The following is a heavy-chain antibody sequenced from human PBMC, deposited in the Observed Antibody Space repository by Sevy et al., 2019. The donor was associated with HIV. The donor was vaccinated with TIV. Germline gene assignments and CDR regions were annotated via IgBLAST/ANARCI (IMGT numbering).Heavy chain of an antibody. V-gene: IGHV3-30*03. Sequence: GGSLRLSCAASGFSFRNFGMHWVRQAPGKGLEWLAVISYDGSNKYYADSVKGRFTISRDKSKNTLYLQMNSLRAEDTAVYYCARDPLRFLEGGDIYYYYGMDVWGQGTTVTVSS. CDR2: ISYDGSNK. CDR3: ARDPLRFLEGGDIYYYYGMDV. CDR1: GFSFRNFG. D-gene: IGHD3-3*01. J-gene: IGHJ6*02.